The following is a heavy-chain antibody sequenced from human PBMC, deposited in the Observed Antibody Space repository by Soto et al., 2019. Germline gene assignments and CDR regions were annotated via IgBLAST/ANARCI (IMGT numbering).Heavy chain of an antibody. CDR1: GYPFTNYY. D-gene: IGHD3-16*02. V-gene: IGHV1-46*03. J-gene: IGHJ4*02. Sequence: QVQLVQSGAEVMKPGASVKVSCMASGYPFTNYYIHWVRQATGQGLEYMGVINPNGGITNYPQKIQGRVTMARDTSTSTVYMELRSLRAEDAGVYYCVRAESECRFTGFSYSFDYWGQGTLVTVSS. CDR2: INPNGGIT. CDR3: VRAESECRFTGFSYSFDY.